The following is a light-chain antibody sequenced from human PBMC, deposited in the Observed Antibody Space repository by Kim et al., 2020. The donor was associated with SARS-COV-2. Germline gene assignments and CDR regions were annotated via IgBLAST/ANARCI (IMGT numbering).Light chain of an antibody. V-gene: IGLV6-57*03. CDR3: QSYDSSNQV. Sequence: GDTLAISSDRRSGSRAGNYVQWYQQRPGSAPNTVIYEANQRPSGVPDRFSGSIDSSSNSASLTISGLKTEDEADYYCQSYDSSNQVFGGGTQLTVL. CDR1: SGSRAGNY. J-gene: IGLJ2*01. CDR2: EAN.